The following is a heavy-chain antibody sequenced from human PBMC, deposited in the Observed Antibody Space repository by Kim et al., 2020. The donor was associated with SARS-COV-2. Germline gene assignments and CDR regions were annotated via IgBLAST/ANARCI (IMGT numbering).Heavy chain of an antibody. Sequence: GGSLRLSCIVSGLTFSTNTLHWVRQVPGRGLEWLAVISNDASTIYYVDSVKGRFTISRDNANNTLYLQMDSLRAEDTAVYYCASEKEYYSGTDDWGQGTTVTVSS. V-gene: IGHV3-30-3*01. CDR2: ISNDASTI. J-gene: IGHJ6*02. CDR3: ASEKEYYSGTDD. CDR1: GLTFSTNT.